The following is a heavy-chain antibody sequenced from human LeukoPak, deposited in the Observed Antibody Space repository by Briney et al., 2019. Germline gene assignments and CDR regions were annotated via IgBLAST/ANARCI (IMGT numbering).Heavy chain of an antibody. CDR1: GGSISSSNYS. J-gene: IGHJ4*02. Sequence: SETLSLTCTVSGGSISSSNYSWGWIRQPPGKGLEWIGNIYYAGNTYYNPSLKSRVTISVDTSKNQFSLKLSSVTAADTAVFYCARVLGLRYFDWPQGEGFDFWGQGTLVSVS. CDR3: ARVLGLRYFDWPQGEGFDF. V-gene: IGHV4-39*07. CDR2: IYYAGNT. D-gene: IGHD3-9*01.